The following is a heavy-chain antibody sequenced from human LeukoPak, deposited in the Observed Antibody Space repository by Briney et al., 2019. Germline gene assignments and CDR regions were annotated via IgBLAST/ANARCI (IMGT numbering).Heavy chain of an antibody. V-gene: IGHV3-30*03. CDR2: ISYDGSNK. CDR3: ARDPRMVTGMDG. J-gene: IGHJ6*04. CDR1: GFTFSSYG. Sequence: PGRSLRLSCAASGFTFSSYGMHWVRQAPGKGLEWVAVISYDGSNKYYADPVKGRFTISRDNSKNTLYLQMNSLRAEDTAVYYCARDPRMVTGMDGWGKGTTVSVSS. D-gene: IGHD5-18*01.